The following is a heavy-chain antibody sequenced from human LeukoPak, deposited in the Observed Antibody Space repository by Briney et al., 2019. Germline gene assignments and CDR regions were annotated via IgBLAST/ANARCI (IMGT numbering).Heavy chain of an antibody. Sequence: SVKVSCKASGGTFSSYAISWVRQAPGQGLEWMGGIIPIFSTANYAQKFQGRVTITTDESTSTAYMELSSLRSEDTAVYYCARDSSSSWSESFDAFDIWGQGTMVTVSS. CDR1: GGTFSSYA. CDR3: ARDSSSSWSESFDAFDI. J-gene: IGHJ3*02. V-gene: IGHV1-69*05. D-gene: IGHD6-13*01. CDR2: IIPIFSTA.